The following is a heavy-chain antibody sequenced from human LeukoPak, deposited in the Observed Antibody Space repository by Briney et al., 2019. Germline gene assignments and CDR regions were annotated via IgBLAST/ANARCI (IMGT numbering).Heavy chain of an antibody. J-gene: IGHJ5*02. CDR1: GFTFSTYE. CDR2: ISSSGSTI. CDR3: ARLNWFDP. V-gene: IGHV3-48*03. Sequence: GRSLRPSCAASGFTFSTYEMNWVRQAPGKGLEWLSYISSSGSTIYYADSVKGRFTISRDNAKNSLYLQMNSLRAEDTGVYYCARLNWFDPWGQGSLVTVSS.